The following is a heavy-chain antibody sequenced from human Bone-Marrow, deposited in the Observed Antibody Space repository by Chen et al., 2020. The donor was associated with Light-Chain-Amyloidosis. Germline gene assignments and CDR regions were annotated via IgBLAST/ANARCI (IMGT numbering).Heavy chain of an antibody. CDR2: IYPDVVDA. CDR3: ARRRDGYNFDY. V-gene: IGHV5-51*01. J-gene: IGHJ4*02. Sequence: EVQLEQSGPEVKKPGESLKISCKGSGYTFPNYWIGWVRQIPGKGLEWMGAIYPDVVDAGYRPSFEGQVTISADKSITTAYLQWRSLKASDTAMYYCARRRDGYNFDYWGQGTLVTVSS. D-gene: IGHD5-12*01. CDR1: GYTFPNYW.